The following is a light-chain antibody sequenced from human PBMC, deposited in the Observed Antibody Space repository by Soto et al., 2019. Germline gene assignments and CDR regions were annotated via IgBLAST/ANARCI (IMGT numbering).Light chain of an antibody. CDR2: GNS. Sequence: QAVVTQPPSVSGAPGQRVTISCTGSSSNIGAGYDVHWYQQLPGTAPKLLIYGNSNRPSGVPDRFSGSKSGTSASLAITGLQAEDEADYYCQSYDSSLGDLWVFGGGTKVTVL. V-gene: IGLV1-40*01. J-gene: IGLJ3*02. CDR1: SSNIGAGYD. CDR3: QSYDSSLGDLWV.